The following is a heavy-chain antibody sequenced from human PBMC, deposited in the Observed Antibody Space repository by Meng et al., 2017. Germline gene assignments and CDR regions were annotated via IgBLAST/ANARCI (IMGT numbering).Heavy chain of an antibody. V-gene: IGHV4-4*02. Sequence: VQPQEAGPGLVKPSGPLSLTCAVSGGSISSSNWWSWVRQPPGKGLEWIGEIYHSGSTNYNPSLKSRVTISVDKSKNQFSLKLSSVTAADTAVYYCARGTDYGDYYFDYWGQGTLVTVSS. CDR3: ARGTDYGDYYFDY. J-gene: IGHJ4*02. CDR2: IYHSGST. D-gene: IGHD4-17*01. CDR1: GGSISSSNW.